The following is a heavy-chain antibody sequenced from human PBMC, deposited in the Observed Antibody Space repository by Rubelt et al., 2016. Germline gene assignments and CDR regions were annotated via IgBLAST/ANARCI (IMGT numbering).Heavy chain of an antibody. V-gene: IGHV4-39*01. CDR1: GGSIRSSSYY. CDR3: AIDRVRGGMGY. CDR2: IYFCGSA. D-gene: IGHD3-10*01. Sequence: QLQLQESGPGLVKPSETLSLTCTVSGGSIRSSSYYWGWIRQPPGKGLEWIASIYFCGSAYYNQSLKSRVTRSVGTSRNQFSLRRRSGSAADTAVYYCAIDRVRGGMGYWGKGSLVTGSS. J-gene: IGHJ4*02.